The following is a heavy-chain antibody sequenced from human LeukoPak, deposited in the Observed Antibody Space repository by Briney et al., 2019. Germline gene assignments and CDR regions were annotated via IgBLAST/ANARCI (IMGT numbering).Heavy chain of an antibody. CDR2: ISTTGSTI. V-gene: IGHV3-11*01. CDR1: GFTFSDYY. CDR3: ARDQVSGPDY. J-gene: IGHJ4*02. Sequence: PGGSLRLSCAASGFTFSDYYMSWIRQAPGKGLEWVSYISTTGSTIKYADSVRGRFTISRDDAKNSLYLLLNSLRAEDTAVYYCARDQVSGPDYWGQGTLVTVSS. D-gene: IGHD6-19*01.